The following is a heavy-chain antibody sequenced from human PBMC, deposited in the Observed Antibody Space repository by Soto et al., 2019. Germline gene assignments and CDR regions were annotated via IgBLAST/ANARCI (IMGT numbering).Heavy chain of an antibody. J-gene: IGHJ4*02. CDR1: GFTFTSCA. V-gene: IGHV3-23*01. D-gene: IGHD1-7*01. CDR3: AKGDWDYIVGHFDY. CDR2: ISGTAGNT. Sequence: VQLLESGGGLVQPGGSLRLSCAASGFTFTSCAMSWVRQAPGKGLEWVSAISGTAGNTYHADSVKGRFTISRDISKNTRYLQMNSLRAEDTAVYYCAKGDWDYIVGHFDYWGQGTLVTVSS.